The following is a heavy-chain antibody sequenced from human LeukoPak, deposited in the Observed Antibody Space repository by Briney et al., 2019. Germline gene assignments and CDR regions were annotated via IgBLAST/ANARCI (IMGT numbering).Heavy chain of an antibody. D-gene: IGHD2-2*01. CDR2: MNPNSGNT. CDR3: ARGTVVPAATHYYYYYGMDV. Sequence: GASVKVSCKASRYTFSSYDINWVRQATGQGLEWMGWMNPNSGNTGYAQNFQGRVTMTRDTSISTAYMELTSLRSEDTAVYYCARGTVVPAATHYYYYYGMDVWGQGTTVTVSS. CDR1: RYTFSSYD. J-gene: IGHJ6*02. V-gene: IGHV1-8*01.